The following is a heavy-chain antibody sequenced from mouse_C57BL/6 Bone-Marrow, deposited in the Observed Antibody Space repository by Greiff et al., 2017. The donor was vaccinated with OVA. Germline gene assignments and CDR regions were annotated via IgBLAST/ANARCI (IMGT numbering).Heavy chain of an antibody. CDR1: GFTFSSYG. D-gene: IGHD2-3*01. J-gene: IGHJ2*01. CDR2: ISSGGSYS. Sequence: EVQLVESGGDLVKPGGSLKLSCAASGFTFSSYGLSWVRQTPDKSLEWVATISSGGSYSYSHYSVKGRFTISRDNAKNTLYLQMSRLKSEDTAMYYCARRDDGTRDYFDDWGKGTTLTVSS. V-gene: IGHV5-6*01. CDR3: ARRDDGTRDYFDD.